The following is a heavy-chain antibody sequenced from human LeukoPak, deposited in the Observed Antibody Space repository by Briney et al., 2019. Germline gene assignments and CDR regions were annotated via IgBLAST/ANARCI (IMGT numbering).Heavy chain of an antibody. J-gene: IGHJ4*02. V-gene: IGHV3-23*01. CDR2: LSASGGST. CDR1: GFTFGTYA. D-gene: IGHD3-22*01. CDR3: AKVRTYDSRGYYYHCFDY. Sequence: GGSLRLSCAASGFTFGTYAMGWVRQAPGKGLEWVSALSASGGSTYYADSVRGRFTISRDSSKNTVYLQMNSLRVEDTAIYYCAKVRTYDSRGYYYHCFDYWGQGTLVTVSS.